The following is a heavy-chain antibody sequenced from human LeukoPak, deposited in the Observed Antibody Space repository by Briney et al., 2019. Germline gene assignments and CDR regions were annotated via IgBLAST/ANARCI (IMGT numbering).Heavy chain of an antibody. CDR3: AALAEMATIRFDY. V-gene: IGHV1-2*02. CDR1: GYTFTGYY. D-gene: IGHD5-24*01. J-gene: IGHJ4*02. CDR2: INPNSGGT. Sequence: GASVKVSCKASGYTFTGYYMHWVRQAPGQGLEWMGWINPNSGGTNYAQKFQGRVTMTRDTSISTAYMELSRLRSDDTAVYYCAALAEMATIRFDYWGQGTLVTVSS.